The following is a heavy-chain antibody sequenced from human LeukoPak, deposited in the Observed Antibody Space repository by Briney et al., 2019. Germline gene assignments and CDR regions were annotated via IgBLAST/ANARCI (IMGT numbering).Heavy chain of an antibody. J-gene: IGHJ6*02. CDR1: GGSFSGYY. V-gene: IGHV4-34*01. D-gene: IGHD3-22*01. Sequence: SETLSLTCAVYGGSFSGYYWSWIRQPPGKGLEWIGEINHSGSTNYNPSLKSRVTISVDTSKNQFSLKLSSVTAADTAVYYCARSYYYDNSGYYSFLYYYYGMDVWGQGTTVTVSS. CDR2: INHSGST. CDR3: ARSYYYDNSGYYSFLYYYYGMDV.